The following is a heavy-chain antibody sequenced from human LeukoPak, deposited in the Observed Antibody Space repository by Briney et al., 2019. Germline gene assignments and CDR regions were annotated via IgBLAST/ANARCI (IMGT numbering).Heavy chain of an antibody. Sequence: TETLSLTCTLSGGAISTGTYHWSWIRQPPGKGLEWIASIYYTGSTYYNSSLKSRVTIFVDTSKNQFSLKVTSMTAADTAVYYCARHAVVSDIDTYNWLDPWGQGTLVTVSS. V-gene: IGHV4-39*01. CDR2: IYYTGST. D-gene: IGHD2-21*01. J-gene: IGHJ5*02. CDR1: GGAISTGTYH. CDR3: ARHAVVSDIDTYNWLDP.